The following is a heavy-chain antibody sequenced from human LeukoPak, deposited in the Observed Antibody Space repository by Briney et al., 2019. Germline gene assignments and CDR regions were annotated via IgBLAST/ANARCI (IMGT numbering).Heavy chain of an antibody. CDR1: GFTFSSYA. CDR2: ISGSGDNT. J-gene: IGHJ4*02. CDR3: AKWKYSNSGIDDY. V-gene: IGHV3-23*01. Sequence: GGSLRLSCAASGFTFSSYAMSWVRQVPGKGLEWVSVISGSGDNTYYADSVKGRFTISKDNSKNMLYLQMNSLRAEDTAVYYCAKWKYSNSGIDDYWGQGTLVTVSS. D-gene: IGHD6-6*01.